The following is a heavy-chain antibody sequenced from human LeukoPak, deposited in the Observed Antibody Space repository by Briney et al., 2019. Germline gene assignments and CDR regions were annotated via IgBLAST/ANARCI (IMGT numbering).Heavy chain of an antibody. CDR2: ISAYNGNT. CDR3: ARTVAGTIDLGWAEFDY. D-gene: IGHD6-19*01. CDR1: GYTFTSYG. J-gene: IGHJ4*02. Sequence: GASVKVSCKASGYTFTSYGISWVRQAPGQGLEWMGWISAYNGNTNYAQKLQGRVTMTTDTSTSTAYMELRSLRSDDTAVYYCARTVAGTIDLGWAEFDYWGQGTLVTVSS. V-gene: IGHV1-18*01.